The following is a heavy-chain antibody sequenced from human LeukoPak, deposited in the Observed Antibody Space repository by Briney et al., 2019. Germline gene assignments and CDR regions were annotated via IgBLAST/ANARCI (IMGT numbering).Heavy chain of an antibody. J-gene: IGHJ6*03. Sequence: PGGSLRLSWAASGFTPSSIWMSWVRPAPGKGLEWVANIQQDGSEKYYVDSVKGRFTISRDNSKNTLYLQMGSLRAEDMAVYYCARDALVATAYYYYYMDVWGKGTTVTVSS. V-gene: IGHV3-7*01. D-gene: IGHD5-12*01. CDR1: GFTPSSIW. CDR3: ARDALVATAYYYYYMDV. CDR2: IQQDGSEK.